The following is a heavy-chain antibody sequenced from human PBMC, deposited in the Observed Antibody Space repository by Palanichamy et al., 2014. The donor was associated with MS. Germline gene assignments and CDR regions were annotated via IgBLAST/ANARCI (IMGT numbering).Heavy chain of an antibody. CDR1: GYTFTSYA. CDR2: INAGNGNT. J-gene: IGHJ4*02. V-gene: IGHV1-3*01. D-gene: IGHD5-18*01. Sequence: QVQLVQSGAEVKKPGASVKVSCKASGYTFTSYAMHWVRQAPGQRLEWMGWINAGNGNTKYSQKIQGRVTITRDTSASTAYMELTSLRSEDTAVYYCARWNTATDFDYWGQGTLVTVSS. CDR3: ARWNTATDFDY.